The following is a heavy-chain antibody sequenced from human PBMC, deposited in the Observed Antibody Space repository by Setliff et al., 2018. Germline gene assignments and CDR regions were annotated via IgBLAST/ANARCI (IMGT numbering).Heavy chain of an antibody. Sequence: LRLSCAASGFTFGSYWMTWVRQAPGKGLEWVANINQDGSDKYYVDSVKGRFTISRDNAKNSLYLQMNSLRTEDTAVYYCARDSTWYWYFDLWGRGTLVTVSS. CDR2: INQDGSDK. V-gene: IGHV3-7*03. CDR3: ARDSTWYWYFDL. J-gene: IGHJ2*01. CDR1: GFTFGSYW. D-gene: IGHD3-16*01.